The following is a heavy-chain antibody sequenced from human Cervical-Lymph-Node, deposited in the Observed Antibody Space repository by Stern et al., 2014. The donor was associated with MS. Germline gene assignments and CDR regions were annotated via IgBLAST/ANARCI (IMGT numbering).Heavy chain of an antibody. CDR3: AIPRPLALYSPYGMDV. J-gene: IGHJ6*02. CDR2: INTGTGNP. D-gene: IGHD3-16*01. V-gene: IGHV7-4-1*02. CDR1: GYTFTNYV. Sequence: QVQLVQSGYELKKPGASVKVSCRTSGYTFTNYVVNWVRQAPGQGLEWMGWINTGTGNPTYAQGFTGRFVFSLDTSVSTAFLHISSLKAEDTAVYYCAIPRPLALYSPYGMDVWGQGTTVTVSS.